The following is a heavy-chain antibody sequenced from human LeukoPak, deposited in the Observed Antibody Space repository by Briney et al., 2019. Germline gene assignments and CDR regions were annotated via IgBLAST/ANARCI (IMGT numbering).Heavy chain of an antibody. J-gene: IGHJ4*02. D-gene: IGHD4-17*01. CDR1: GFTFSSYG. CDR3: ARDKHDYGDYSDY. CDR2: ISSSSSYM. V-gene: IGHV3-21*01. Sequence: GGSLRLSCAASGFTFSSYGMHWVRQAPGKGLEWVSSISSSSSYMYYADSVKGRFTISRDNAKNSLYLQMNSLRAEDTAVYYCARDKHDYGDYSDYWGQGTLVTVSS.